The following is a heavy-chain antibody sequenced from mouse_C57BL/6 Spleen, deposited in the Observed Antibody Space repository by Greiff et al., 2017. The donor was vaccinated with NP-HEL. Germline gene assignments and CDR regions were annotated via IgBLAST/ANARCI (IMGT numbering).Heavy chain of an antibody. CDR3: TRRRSAYYSIWYFDV. J-gene: IGHJ1*03. CDR1: GYTFTDYE. V-gene: IGHV1-15*01. D-gene: IGHD2-5*01. Sequence: QVQLKESGAELVRPGASVTLSCKASGYTFTDYEMHWVKQTPVHGLEWIGAIDPETGGTAYNQKFKGKAILTADKSSSTAYMELRSLTSEDSAVYYCTRRRSAYYSIWYFDVWGTGTTVTVSS. CDR2: IDPETGGT.